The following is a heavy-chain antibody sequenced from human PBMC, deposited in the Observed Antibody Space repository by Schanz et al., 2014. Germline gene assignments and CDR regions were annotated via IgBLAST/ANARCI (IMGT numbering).Heavy chain of an antibody. D-gene: IGHD2-15*01. CDR2: ISAYTNNT. CDR1: GYTFNTYG. J-gene: IGHJ5*02. V-gene: IGHV1-18*01. CDR3: ARGRGCTGGSCYSWFDL. Sequence: QVQVVQSGAEVKKPGASVKVSCKASGYTFNTYGLNWVRQAPGQGLEWMGWISAYTNNTNYAQKVQGRVTMTTDTSTGTAYMELRSLRSDDTAVYYCARGRGCTGGSCYSWFDLWGQGTLVTVSS.